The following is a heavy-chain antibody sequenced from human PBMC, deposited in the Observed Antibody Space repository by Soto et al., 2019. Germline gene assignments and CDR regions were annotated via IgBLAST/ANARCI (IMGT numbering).Heavy chain of an antibody. CDR3: ATGTYFGWLDSPNHALDI. J-gene: IGHJ3*02. V-gene: IGHV3-48*01. CDR1: GFTPSRLS. CDR2: INSAGSII. Sequence: EVQLVQSGGALVQPGGSLRLSCAASGFTPSRLSMNWVRQAPGKGLEWISYINSAGSIIYYADSVKGRFTISRDNAKNTLYLQMNTLRAEDTAVYYCATGTYFGWLDSPNHALDIWGQGTMVTVSS. D-gene: IGHD3-9*01.